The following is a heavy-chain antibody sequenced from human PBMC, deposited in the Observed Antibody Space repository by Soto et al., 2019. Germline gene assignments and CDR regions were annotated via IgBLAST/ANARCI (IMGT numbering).Heavy chain of an antibody. CDR1: GGSISSYY. D-gene: IGHD2-2*01. CDR3: GGYCSSTSCYASSDYYYGMDV. Sequence: PSETLSLTCTVSGGSISSYYWSWIRQPPGKGLEWIGYIYYSGSTNYNPSLKSRVTISVDTSKNQFPLKLSSVTAADTAVYYCGGYCSSTSCYASSDYYYGMDVWGQGTTVTVSS. J-gene: IGHJ6*02. CDR2: IYYSGST. V-gene: IGHV4-59*01.